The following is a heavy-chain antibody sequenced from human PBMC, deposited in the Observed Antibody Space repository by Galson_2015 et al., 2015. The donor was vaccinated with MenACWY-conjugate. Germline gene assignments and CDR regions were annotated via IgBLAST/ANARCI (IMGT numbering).Heavy chain of an antibody. CDR1: GFSFSTST. V-gene: IGHV3-21*01. CDR2: IGRTGVDR. D-gene: IGHD4-17*01. J-gene: IGHJ4*02. Sequence: SLRLSCAGSGFSFSTSTMNWVRQAPGKGLEWVSSIGRTGVDRYYADSVKGRFTISRDNAKSSLSLQMNSLGAEDTAVYYCATGDYRGFGGQGTLVTVSS. CDR3: ATGDYRGF.